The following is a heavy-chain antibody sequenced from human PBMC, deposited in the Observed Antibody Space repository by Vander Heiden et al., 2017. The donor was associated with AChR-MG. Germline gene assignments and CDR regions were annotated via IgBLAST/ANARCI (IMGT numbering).Heavy chain of an antibody. CDR1: GGSISSYY. D-gene: IGHD3-10*01. CDR2: IYYSGST. V-gene: IGHV4-59*08. Sequence: QVQLQESGPRLVKPSETLSLTCTVSGGSISSYYWSWIRQPPGKGLEWIGYIYYSGSTNYNPFLKSRVTISVDTSKIQFPLKLSSLTAADTAVYYCARGWRCGEFFSFDYWGQVTLVTVSS. CDR3: ARGWRCGEFFSFDY. J-gene: IGHJ4*02.